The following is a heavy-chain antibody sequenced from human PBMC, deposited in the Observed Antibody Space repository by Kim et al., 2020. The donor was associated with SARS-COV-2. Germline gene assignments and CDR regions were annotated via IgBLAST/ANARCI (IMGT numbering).Heavy chain of an antibody. Sequence: GGSLRLSCAASGFTFSSYWMHWVRQAPGKGLVWVSRINSDGSSTSYADPVKGRFTISRDNAKNTLYLQMNSLRAEDTAVYYCARDGRRGRIAAAGGKYYYYYGMDVWGQGTTVTVSS. CDR3: ARDGRRGRIAAAGGKYYYYYGMDV. J-gene: IGHJ6*02. V-gene: IGHV3-74*01. CDR1: GFTFSSYW. CDR2: INSDGSST. D-gene: IGHD6-13*01.